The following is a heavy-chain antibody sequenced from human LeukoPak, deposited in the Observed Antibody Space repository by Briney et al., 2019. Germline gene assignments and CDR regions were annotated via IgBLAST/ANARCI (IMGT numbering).Heavy chain of an antibody. CDR2: IYYSGST. V-gene: IGHV4-39*07. Sequence: SETLSLTCTVSGGSISSSSYYWGWIRQPPGKGLEWIGSIYYSGSTYYNPSLKSRVTISVDTSKNQFSLKLSSVTAADTAVYYCARDEGGYKPDAFDIWGQGTMVTVSS. CDR3: ARDEGGYKPDAFDI. CDR1: GGSISSSSYY. D-gene: IGHD1-14*01. J-gene: IGHJ3*02.